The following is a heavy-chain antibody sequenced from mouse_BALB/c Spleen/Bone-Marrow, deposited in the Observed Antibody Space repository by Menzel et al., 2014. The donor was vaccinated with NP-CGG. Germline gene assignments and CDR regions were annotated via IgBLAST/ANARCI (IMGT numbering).Heavy chain of an antibody. J-gene: IGHJ2*01. CDR3: ARDYDYDY. V-gene: IGHV5-6-3*01. CDR2: INSNGGST. D-gene: IGHD2-4*01. Sequence: EVKLMESGGSLVQPGGSLKLSCAASGFTFSSYGMSWVRQTPDKRLELVATINSNGGSTYYPDSVKGRFTISRDNAKNTLYLQMSSLKSEDTAMYYCARDYDYDYWGQGTTLTVSS. CDR1: GFTFSSYG.